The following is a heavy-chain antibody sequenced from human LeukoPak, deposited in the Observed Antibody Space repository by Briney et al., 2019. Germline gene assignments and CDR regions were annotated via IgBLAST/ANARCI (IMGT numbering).Heavy chain of an antibody. J-gene: IGHJ5*02. CDR1: GYTFTSHG. CDR3: ARDEARYSSGYYPNWFDP. Sequence: GASVKVSCKASGYTFTSHGISWVRQAPGQGLEWMGWISAYNGDTKYAQKTQGRVTMTTDTSTSTAYMELRSLRSDDTAVYYCARDEARYSSGYYPNWFDPWGQGTLVTVSS. V-gene: IGHV1-18*01. CDR2: ISAYNGDT. D-gene: IGHD3-22*01.